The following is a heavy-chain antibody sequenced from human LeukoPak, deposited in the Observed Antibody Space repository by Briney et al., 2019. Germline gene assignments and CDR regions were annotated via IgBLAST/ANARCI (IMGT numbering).Heavy chain of an antibody. V-gene: IGHV3-53*01. CDR1: GFTFSDYY. CDR2: INGGGSS. D-gene: IGHD5-18*01. Sequence: GGSLRLSCAASGFTFSDYYMSWIRQAPGKGLEWVSVINGGGSSYYADSVKGRFTVSRDNSKNTLYLQMNSLSDEDTAVYYCAKGQGYNYGDSIDYWGQGTLVTVSS. CDR3: AKGQGYNYGDSIDY. J-gene: IGHJ4*02.